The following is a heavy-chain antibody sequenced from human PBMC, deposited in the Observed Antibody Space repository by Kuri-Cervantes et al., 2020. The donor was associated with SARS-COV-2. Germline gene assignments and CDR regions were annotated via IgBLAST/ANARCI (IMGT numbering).Heavy chain of an antibody. D-gene: IGHD6-6*01. V-gene: IGHV1-2*04. CDR1: GYTFTGYY. CDR2: INPNSGGT. CDR3: AQTIPARRRSPGDFYLYYMDV. J-gene: IGHJ6*03. Sequence: ASVKVSCKASGYTFTGYYMHWVRQAPGQGLEWMGWINPNSGGTNYAQKFQGWVTMTRDTSISTVYMELSSLTFEDTAIYYCAQTIPARRRSPGDFYLYYMDVWGKGTSVTVSS.